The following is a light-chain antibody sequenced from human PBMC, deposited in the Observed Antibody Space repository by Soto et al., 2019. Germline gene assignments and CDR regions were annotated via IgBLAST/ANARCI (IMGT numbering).Light chain of an antibody. CDR2: DAS. CDR3: QQYDHVLT. Sequence: DIQMTQSPSSLSASVGDRVTITCQASQDIKYFLNWYQQKPGKAPKLLIYDASNLETGVPSRFSGSGSGTDFTFTISSLQPEDTAIYYCQQYDHVLTFGGGTKVEIK. J-gene: IGKJ4*01. CDR1: QDIKYF. V-gene: IGKV1-33*01.